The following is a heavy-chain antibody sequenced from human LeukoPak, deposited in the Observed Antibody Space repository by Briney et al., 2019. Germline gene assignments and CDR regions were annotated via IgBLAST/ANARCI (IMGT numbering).Heavy chain of an antibody. D-gene: IGHD3-3*01. CDR1: GFTFSSYA. CDR3: AKDKFPQLTIRTAPVHDY. Sequence: PGGSLRLSCAASGFTFSSYAMSWVRQAPGDGLEWVSAISGSGGSTYYADSVKGRFTISRDNSKNTLYLQMNSLRAEDTAVYYCAKDKFPQLTIRTAPVHDYWGQGTLVTVSS. CDR2: ISGSGGST. J-gene: IGHJ4*02. V-gene: IGHV3-23*01.